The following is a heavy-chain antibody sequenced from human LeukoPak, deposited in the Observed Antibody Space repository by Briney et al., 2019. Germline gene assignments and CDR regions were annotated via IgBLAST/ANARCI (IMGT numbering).Heavy chain of an antibody. CDR3: ANGGYCSSTSCYPNWFDP. CDR2: IYYSGST. J-gene: IGHJ5*02. V-gene: IGHV4-39*07. CDR1: GGSISSSSYY. D-gene: IGHD2-2*01. Sequence: PSETLSLTCTVSGGSISSSSYYWGWIRQPPGKGLEWIGRIYYSGSTYYNPSLKSRVTISVDTSKNQFSLKLSSVTAADTAVYYCANGGYCSSTSCYPNWFDPWGQGTLVTVSS.